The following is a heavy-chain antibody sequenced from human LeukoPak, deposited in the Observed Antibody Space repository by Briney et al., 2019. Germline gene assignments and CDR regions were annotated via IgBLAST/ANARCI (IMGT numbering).Heavy chain of an antibody. Sequence: GSLRLSCAASGFTFSSYTMSWVRQAPGKGLEWVSATSGSGDSTYYADSVKGRFTISRDNSKNTLYLQMNSLRAEDTAVYYCAKDRDMSSWNAYNFDYWGQGTLVTVSS. CDR3: AKDRDMSSWNAYNFDY. D-gene: IGHD1-1*01. CDR2: TSGSGDST. J-gene: IGHJ4*02. V-gene: IGHV3-23*01. CDR1: GFTFSSYT.